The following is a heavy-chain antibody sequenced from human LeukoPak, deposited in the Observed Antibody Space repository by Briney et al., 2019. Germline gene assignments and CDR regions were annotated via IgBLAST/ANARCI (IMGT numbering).Heavy chain of an antibody. J-gene: IGHJ4*02. CDR2: INHSGST. D-gene: IGHD5-18*01. V-gene: IGHV4-34*01. CDR3: ARGRYSRSHDY. CDR1: GGSFSGYY. Sequence: SETLSLTCAVYGGSFSGYYWSWIRQPPGKGLEWIGEINHSGSTNYNPSLKSRVTISVDTYKNKFSLKLSAVTAADTAVYYCARGRYSRSHDYWGQGTLVTVSS.